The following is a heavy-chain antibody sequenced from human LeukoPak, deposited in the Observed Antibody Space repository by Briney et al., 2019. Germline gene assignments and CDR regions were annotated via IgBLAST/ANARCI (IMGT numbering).Heavy chain of an antibody. J-gene: IGHJ4*02. CDR1: GGTFSSYA. V-gene: IGHV1-69*04. D-gene: IGHD2-15*01. Sequence: SVKVSCKASGGTFSSYAISWVRPAPGQGLEWMGRIIPILGIANYAQKFQGRVTITADKSTSTAYMELSSLRSEDTAVYYCARVRRYCSGGSCYGELDYWGQGTLVTVSS. CDR2: IIPILGIA. CDR3: ARVRRYCSGGSCYGELDY.